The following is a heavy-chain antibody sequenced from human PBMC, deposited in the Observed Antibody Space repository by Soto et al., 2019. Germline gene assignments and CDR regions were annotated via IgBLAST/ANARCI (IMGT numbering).Heavy chain of an antibody. Sequence: ASVKVSCKASGYTFTSYGISWVRQAPGQGLEWMGWINPNSGGTNYAQKFQGWVTMTRDTSISTAYMELSRLRSDDTAVYYCARAPYYYDSSGALYYFDYWGQGTLVTVSS. J-gene: IGHJ4*02. CDR3: ARAPYYYDSSGALYYFDY. CDR1: GYTFTSYG. V-gene: IGHV1-2*04. D-gene: IGHD3-22*01. CDR2: INPNSGGT.